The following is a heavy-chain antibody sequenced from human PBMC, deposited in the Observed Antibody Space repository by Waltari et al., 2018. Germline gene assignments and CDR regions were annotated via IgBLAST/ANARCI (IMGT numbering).Heavy chain of an antibody. Sequence: QVQLQQWGAGLLKPSETLSLTCAVYGGSFSGYYWSWIRQPPGKGLEWIGEINHSGSTNYNPSLKIRVTISVDTSKNQFSLKLSSVTAADTAVYYCVGGDYVGYYFDYWGQGTLVTVSS. CDR1: GGSFSGYY. V-gene: IGHV4-34*01. J-gene: IGHJ4*02. D-gene: IGHD4-17*01. CDR3: VGGDYVGYYFDY. CDR2: INHSGST.